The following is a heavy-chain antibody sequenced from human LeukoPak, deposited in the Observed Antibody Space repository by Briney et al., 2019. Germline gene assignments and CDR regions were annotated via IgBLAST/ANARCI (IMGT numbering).Heavy chain of an antibody. CDR3: AKEGSSWYYFDY. CDR2: ISGSGGST. J-gene: IGHJ4*02. Sequence: ETLSLTCAVYGGSFSGYYWSWVRQAPGKGLEWVSAISGSGGSTYYPDSVRGRFTISRDNSKNTLYLQMNSLRAEDTAVYYCAKEGSSWYYFDYWGQGTLVTVSS. D-gene: IGHD6-13*01. CDR1: GGSFSGYY. V-gene: IGHV3-23*01.